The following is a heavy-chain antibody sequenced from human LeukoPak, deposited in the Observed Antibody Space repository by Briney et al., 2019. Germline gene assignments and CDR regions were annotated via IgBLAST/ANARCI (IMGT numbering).Heavy chain of an antibody. CDR2: ISGSGGST. D-gene: IGHD3-9*01. V-gene: IGHV3-23*01. CDR1: GFTFSSYA. J-gene: IGHJ6*02. Sequence: PGGSLRLSCAASGFTFSSYAMSWVRQAPGKGLEWVSAISGSGGSTYYADSVKGRFTISRDNSKNTLYLQMNSLRAEDTAVYYFAKEATMGGNLTAHYYFGMEVWGQGTTVTLFS. CDR3: AKEATMGGNLTAHYYFGMEV.